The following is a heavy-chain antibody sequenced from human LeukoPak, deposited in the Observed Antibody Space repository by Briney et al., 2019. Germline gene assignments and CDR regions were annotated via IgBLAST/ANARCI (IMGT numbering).Heavy chain of an antibody. J-gene: IGHJ4*02. V-gene: IGHV3-48*04. D-gene: IGHD3-22*01. CDR3: ARDFIHRSGEANY. CDR1: GFTFSSHW. CDR2: ISSSGGST. Sequence: GGSLRLSCAASGFTFSSHWMHWARQAPGKGLVWISYISSSGGSTNYADSVKGRFTISRDNPKNSLYLLMNTLRAEDTAMYYCARDFIHRSGEANYWGQGTLVTVSS.